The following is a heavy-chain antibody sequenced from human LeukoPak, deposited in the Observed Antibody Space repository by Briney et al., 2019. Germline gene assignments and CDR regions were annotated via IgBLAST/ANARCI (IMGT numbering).Heavy chain of an antibody. J-gene: IGHJ5*02. CDR1: GYTFTGYY. CDR3: ARDKSSSSSWFDP. V-gene: IGHV1-2*02. Sequence: GASVKVSYKPSGYTFTGYYIHWVRQAPGQGLEWMGWIHPNSGGTKYAQRFQGRVTVTRDTSISTAYMELSRLRSDDTAVYYCARDKSSSSSWFDPWGQGTLVTVSS. D-gene: IGHD6-6*01. CDR2: IHPNSGGT.